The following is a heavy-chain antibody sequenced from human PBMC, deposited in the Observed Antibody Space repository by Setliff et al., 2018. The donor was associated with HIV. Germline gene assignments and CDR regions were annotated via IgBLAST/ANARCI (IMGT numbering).Heavy chain of an antibody. CDR2: IYSSGST. Sequence: PSETLSLTCTVSGGSISSGNYYWSWIRQPAGKGLEWIGRIYSSGSTNYNPSLKSRVTISINTSKNQFSLKLSSVTAADTAVYYCARGWGHDGFDFWGQGTMVTVSS. CDR1: GGSISSGNYY. J-gene: IGHJ3*01. V-gene: IGHV4-61*02. CDR3: ARGWGHDGFDF. D-gene: IGHD7-27*01.